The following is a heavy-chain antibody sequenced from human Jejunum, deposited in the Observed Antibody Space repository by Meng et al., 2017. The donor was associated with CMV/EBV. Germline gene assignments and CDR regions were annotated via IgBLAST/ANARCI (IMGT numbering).Heavy chain of an antibody. D-gene: IGHD5-24*01. Sequence: FRISGNTCTNVWSAWVRQMPGKGLEWMGIINPSDSHTRYNPSFQGLVTISADRSINTAYLQWSSLKASDTAMYYCARSYVYNYPSDYWGQGTLVTVSS. CDR3: ARSYVYNYPSDY. CDR1: GNTCTNVW. V-gene: IGHV5-51*01. J-gene: IGHJ4*02. CDR2: INPSDSHT.